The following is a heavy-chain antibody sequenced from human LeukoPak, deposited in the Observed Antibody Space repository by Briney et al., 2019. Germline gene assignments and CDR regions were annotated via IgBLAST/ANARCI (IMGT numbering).Heavy chain of an antibody. CDR3: ATPSGNAFDI. D-gene: IGHD3-10*01. Sequence: PSETLSLTCTLSGGSVSSSRFHWGWIRQPPGKGLEWIGNIYYSGSTSYKPSLKSRVTMSLDTPKNQFSLTLSSLTAADTAVYYCATPSGNAFDIWGRGIMVTVSS. CDR2: IYYSGST. CDR1: GGSVSSSRFH. V-gene: IGHV4-39*07. J-gene: IGHJ3*02.